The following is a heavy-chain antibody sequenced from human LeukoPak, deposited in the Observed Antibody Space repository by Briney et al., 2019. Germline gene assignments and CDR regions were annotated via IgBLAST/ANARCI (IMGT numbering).Heavy chain of an antibody. J-gene: IGHJ4*02. CDR2: IIPIFGTA. Sequence: GASXKVSCKASGGTFSSYAISWVRQAPGQGLEWMGGIIPIFGTANYAQKFQGRVTITADESTSRAYMELSSLRSEDTAVYYCARSVYDSSGYYPFDYWGQGTLVTVSS. CDR1: GGTFSSYA. V-gene: IGHV1-69*01. CDR3: ARSVYDSSGYYPFDY. D-gene: IGHD3-22*01.